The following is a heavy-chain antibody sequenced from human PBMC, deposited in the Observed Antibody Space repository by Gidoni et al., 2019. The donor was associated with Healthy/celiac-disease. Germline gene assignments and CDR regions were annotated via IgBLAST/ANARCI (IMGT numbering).Heavy chain of an antibody. CDR3: TRTKYDDFWSGYPDY. J-gene: IGHJ4*02. Sequence: VQLVESGGGLVKPGRSLRLSCTASGFHFGDYAMSWFSQAPGKGREWGGFIRSKAYGGTTEYAASVKGRFTISRDDAKSIAYLQMNSLKTEDTAVYYCTRTKYDDFWSGYPDYWGQGTMVTVSS. V-gene: IGHV3-49*05. CDR2: IRSKAYGGTT. CDR1: GFHFGDYA. D-gene: IGHD3-3*01.